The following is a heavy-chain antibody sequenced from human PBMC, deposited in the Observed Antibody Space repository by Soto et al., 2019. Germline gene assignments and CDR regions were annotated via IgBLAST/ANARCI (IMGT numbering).Heavy chain of an antibody. J-gene: IGHJ4*02. Sequence: GGSLRLSCAASGFTFSSYWMSWVRQAPGKGLEWVATIKQDGSEKYYADSVKGRFTISRDNAKNSLYLQMNSLRAEDTAVYYCARDRDNWNAPFDYWGQGTLVTVSS. CDR1: GFTFSSYW. CDR2: IKQDGSEK. CDR3: ARDRDNWNAPFDY. D-gene: IGHD1-20*01. V-gene: IGHV3-7*03.